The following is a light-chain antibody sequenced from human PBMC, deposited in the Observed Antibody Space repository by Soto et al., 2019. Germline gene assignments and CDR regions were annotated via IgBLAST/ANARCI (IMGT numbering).Light chain of an antibody. Sequence: IQMTQSTSTLSASVGDRVTITCRASQSIGRWLAWYQQKPGKAPKVLIYDASTLKSGVPSRFSGSGSGTDFTLTISSLQPDDFAIYYCQQYNSYWTFGQGTKVDI. CDR1: QSIGRW. V-gene: IGKV1-5*01. CDR2: DAS. CDR3: QQYNSYWT. J-gene: IGKJ1*01.